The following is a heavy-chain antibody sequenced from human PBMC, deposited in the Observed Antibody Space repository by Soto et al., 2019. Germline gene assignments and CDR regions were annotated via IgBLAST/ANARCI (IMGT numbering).Heavy chain of an antibody. CDR2: IYYSGST. Sequence: SETMSLTCTVAGGSIGSGGYCWSWIRQHPGKGLEWIGYIYYSGSTYYNPSLKSRVTISVDTSKNQFSLKLSSVTAADTAVYYCARDTTRPDYDFFPHGFDPWGQGTLVTVSS. V-gene: IGHV4-31*03. CDR1: GGSIGSGGYC. D-gene: IGHD3-3*01. CDR3: ARDTTRPDYDFFPHGFDP. J-gene: IGHJ5*02.